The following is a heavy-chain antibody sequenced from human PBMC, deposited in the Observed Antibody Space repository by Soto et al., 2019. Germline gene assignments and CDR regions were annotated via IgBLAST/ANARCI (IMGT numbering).Heavy chain of an antibody. D-gene: IGHD1-26*01. CDR1: GFTFSDCF. V-gene: IGHV3-11*01. CDR3: ASARAGSGRSFDN. J-gene: IGHJ4*02. Sequence: GGSLRLSCAASGFTFSDCFMGWIRQAPGKGLEWVSYIFNYGDIVYYADSVRGRFSISRDNARNSLYLQMNSLRAEDTAMYYCASARAGSGRSFDNWGQGTLVTVSS. CDR2: IFNYGDIV.